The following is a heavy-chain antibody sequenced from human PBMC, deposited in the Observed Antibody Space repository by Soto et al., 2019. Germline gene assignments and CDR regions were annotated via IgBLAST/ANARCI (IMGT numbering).Heavy chain of an antibody. CDR2: IRSKAYGGTT. D-gene: IGHD5-12*01. CDR1: GFIFGDYA. Sequence: GGSLRLCCTTSGFIFGDYAMSWFRQAPGKGLEWVSFIRSKAYGGTTEYAASVKGRFTISRDDSSTIAYLQMNSLKTEDTAVYYCTRMATGYSGYDTGYWGQGTLVTVSS. J-gene: IGHJ4*02. V-gene: IGHV3-49*03. CDR3: TRMATGYSGYDTGY.